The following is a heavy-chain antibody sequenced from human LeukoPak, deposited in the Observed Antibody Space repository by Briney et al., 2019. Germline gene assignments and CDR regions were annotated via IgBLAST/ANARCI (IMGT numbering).Heavy chain of an antibody. CDR2: IYYSGTT. D-gene: IGHD2-15*01. CDR3: ARGFCSGGACYWLDP. Sequence: NPSETLSLTCTVSGGSISTYYWTWIRQPPGKGLEYIGYIYYSGTTNYNPSLKSRVIISVDTSKNQFSLKLNSVTSADTAVYYCARGFCSGGACYWLDPWGQGTLVTVSS. J-gene: IGHJ5*02. CDR1: GGSISTYY. V-gene: IGHV4-59*01.